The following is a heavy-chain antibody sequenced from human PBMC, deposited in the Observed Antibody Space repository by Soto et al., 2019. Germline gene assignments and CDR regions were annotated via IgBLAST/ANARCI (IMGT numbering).Heavy chain of an antibody. V-gene: IGHV3-53*01. CDR1: GFTVSSNY. J-gene: IGHJ6*02. Sequence: GGSLRLSCAASGFTVSSNYMSWVRQAPGKGLEWVSVIYSGGSTYYADSVKGRFTISRDNSKNTLYLQMNSLRAEDTAVYYCAREEGYCSSTRCYVSGMDVWGQGTTVTVSS. CDR2: IYSGGST. D-gene: IGHD2-2*01. CDR3: AREEGYCSSTRCYVSGMDV.